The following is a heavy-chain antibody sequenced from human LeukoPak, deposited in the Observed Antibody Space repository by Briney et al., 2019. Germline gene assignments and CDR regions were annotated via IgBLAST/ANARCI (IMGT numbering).Heavy chain of an antibody. J-gene: IGHJ4*02. CDR2: INPNSGGT. Sequence: ASVKVSCKASGYTFTGYYMHWVRQAPGQGLEWMGRINPNSGGTNYAQKFQGRVTMTRDTSISTAYMELRSLRSDDTAVYYCASPRYCSGGSCYYHFDYWGQGTLVTVSS. D-gene: IGHD2-15*01. CDR3: ASPRYCSGGSCYYHFDY. CDR1: GYTFTGYY. V-gene: IGHV1-2*06.